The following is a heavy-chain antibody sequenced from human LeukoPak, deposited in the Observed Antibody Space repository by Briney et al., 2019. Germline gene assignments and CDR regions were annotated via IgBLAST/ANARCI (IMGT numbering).Heavy chain of an antibody. D-gene: IGHD6-19*01. J-gene: IGHJ4*02. CDR1: GFTFTSYA. V-gene: IGHV3-30-3*01. CDR3: ARPREAGSSSGWYFAE. CDR2: MSHDGSVK. Sequence: GRSLRLSCAASGFTFTSYAMHWVRQAPGKGLEWVAVMSHDGSVKIYADSVQGRFTISRDNSKNTLYLQLSSLRAEDTAVYHCARPREAGSSSGWYFAEWGRGTLVTVSS.